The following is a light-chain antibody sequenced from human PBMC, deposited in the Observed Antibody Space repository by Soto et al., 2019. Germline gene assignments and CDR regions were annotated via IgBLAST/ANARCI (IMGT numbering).Light chain of an antibody. CDR1: QSVSSNY. CDR2: GAS. J-gene: IGKJ1*01. Sequence: ESVLTQSPGTLSLSPGERATLSCRASQSVSSNYLAWYQQKPGQTPRLLIYGASTRASGIPVRFSGSGSGTDFTLTISRLEPEDSAVYYCQQYGSSPPWTFGQGTKVDIK. CDR3: QQYGSSPPWT. V-gene: IGKV3-20*01.